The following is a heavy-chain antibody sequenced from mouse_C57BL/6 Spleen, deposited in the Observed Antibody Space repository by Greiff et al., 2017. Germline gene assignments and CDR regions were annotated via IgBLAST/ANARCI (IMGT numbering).Heavy chain of an antibody. J-gene: IGHJ2*01. CDR1: GFSLSTSGMG. V-gene: IGHV8-12*01. CDR2: IYWDDDN. D-gene: IGHD1-1*01. CDR3: ARTRYYYGSEGYFDY. Sequence: QVTLKVSGPGILQSSQTLSLTCSFSGFSLSTSGMGVSWIRQPSGKGLEWLAHIYWDDDNRYNPSLKSRLTISKDTSRNQVFLKITSVDTADTATDYCARTRYYYGSEGYFDYWGQGTTLTVSS.